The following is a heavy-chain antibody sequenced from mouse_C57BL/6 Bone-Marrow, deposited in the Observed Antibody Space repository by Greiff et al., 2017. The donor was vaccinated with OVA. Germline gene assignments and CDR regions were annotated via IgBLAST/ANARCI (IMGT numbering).Heavy chain of an antibody. J-gene: IGHJ3*01. CDR2: IYPGNSDT. Sequence: EVKVEESGTVLARPGASVKMSCKTSGYTFTSYWMHWVKQRPGQGLEWIGAIYPGNSDTSYNQKFKGKAKLTAVTSASTAYMELSSLTNEDSAVYYCTRWSYSNYAWFAYWGQGTLVTVSA. D-gene: IGHD2-5*01. CDR1: GYTFTSYW. CDR3: TRWSYSNYAWFAY. V-gene: IGHV1-5*01.